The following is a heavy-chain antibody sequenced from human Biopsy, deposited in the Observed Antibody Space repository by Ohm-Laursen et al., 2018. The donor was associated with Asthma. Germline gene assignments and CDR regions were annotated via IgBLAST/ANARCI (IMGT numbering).Heavy chain of an antibody. CDR3: ARIKIRIGAGTDRYFDL. CDR1: GFTFMGYH. D-gene: IGHD3-16*01. V-gene: IGHV1-2*06. J-gene: IGHJ2*01. CDR2: VNPVSGST. Sequence: SSVKVSCKASGFTFMGYHIFWMRQAPGQGLEWMGRVNPVSGSTNFAQKFQGRLTMTRDRSIGTAYMELRRLTSADTAMYYCARIKIRIGAGTDRYFDLWGRGTLVTVSS.